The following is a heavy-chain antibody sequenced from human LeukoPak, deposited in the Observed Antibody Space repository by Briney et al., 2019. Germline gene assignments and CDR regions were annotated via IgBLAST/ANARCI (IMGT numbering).Heavy chain of an antibody. V-gene: IGHV3-21*06. CDR1: GFTFSSYN. D-gene: IGHD1-1*01. Sequence: PGGSLRLSCAASGFTFSSYNMNWARQAPGKGREWVSSITTGSSYIYYADSVRGRFSVSRDNAKNSLYLEMNSLRAEDTAVYYCARVEATTARSYYYYYMDVWGKGTTVTVSS. CDR2: ITTGSSYI. CDR3: ARVEATTARSYYYYYMDV. J-gene: IGHJ6*03.